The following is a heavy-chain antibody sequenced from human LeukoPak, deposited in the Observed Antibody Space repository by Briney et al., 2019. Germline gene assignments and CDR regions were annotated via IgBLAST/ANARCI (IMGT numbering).Heavy chain of an antibody. CDR3: AKDQVRGYSYGIFDY. CDR1: GFTFSSYA. CDR2: ISGSGGST. D-gene: IGHD5-18*01. J-gene: IGHJ4*02. Sequence: GGSLRLSCAASGFTFSSYAMSWVRQAPGKGLEWVSAISGSGGSTYYADSVKGRFTISRDNSKNTLYLQMNSLGAEDTAVYYCAKDQVRGYSYGIFDYWGQGTLVTVSS. V-gene: IGHV3-23*01.